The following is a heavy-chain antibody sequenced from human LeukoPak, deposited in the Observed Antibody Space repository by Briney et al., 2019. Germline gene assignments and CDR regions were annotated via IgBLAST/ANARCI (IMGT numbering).Heavy chain of an antibody. CDR2: INAGNGNT. J-gene: IGHJ4*02. CDR3: ARKRYRSSTSCYIFDY. Sequence: ASVKVSCKASGYTFTSYAMHWVRQAPGQRLEWMGWINAGNGNTKYSQKFQGRVTITTDESTSTAYMELSSLRSEDTAVYYCARKRYRSSTSCYIFDYWGQGTLVTVSS. V-gene: IGHV1-3*01. D-gene: IGHD2-2*02. CDR1: GYTFTSYA.